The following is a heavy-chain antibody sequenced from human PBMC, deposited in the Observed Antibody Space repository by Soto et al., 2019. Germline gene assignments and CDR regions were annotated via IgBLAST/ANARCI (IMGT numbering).Heavy chain of an antibody. V-gene: IGHV4-61*01. CDR2: IYHNGNT. CDR3: ARVDGSGTYSLFDY. CDR1: GASVSSANYF. D-gene: IGHD3-10*01. Sequence: PSETLSLTCSVSGASVSSANYFWSWIRQPPGKGLEWIGYIYHNGNTNYSPSLKSRVTISLDTSKNQFSLKLNSVTAADTAVYYCARVDGSGTYSLFDYWGQGTLVTVS. J-gene: IGHJ4*02.